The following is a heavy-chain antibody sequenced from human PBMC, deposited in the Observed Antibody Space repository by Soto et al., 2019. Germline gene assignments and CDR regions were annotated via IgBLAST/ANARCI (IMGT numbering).Heavy chain of an antibody. J-gene: IGHJ4*02. D-gene: IGHD1-1*01. V-gene: IGHV1-24*01. CDR2: FDPEDGET. Sequence: ASVKVSCKVSGYTLTELAMHRVRQAPGKGLEWMGGFDPEDGETIYAQKFQGRVTMTEDTSTSTAYMELSSLRSEDTAVYYCARDHDWNYFDCWGQGTLVTVSS. CDR1: GYTLTELA. CDR3: ARDHDWNYFDC.